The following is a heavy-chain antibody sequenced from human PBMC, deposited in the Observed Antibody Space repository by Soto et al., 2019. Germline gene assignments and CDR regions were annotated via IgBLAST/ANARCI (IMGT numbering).Heavy chain of an antibody. V-gene: IGHV3-15*01. CDR2: IKSKTDGGTT. CDR1: GLSFSNAW. Sequence: GGSLRLSCVASGLSFSNAWMNWVRQAPGKGLEWVGHIKSKTDGGTTDYAAPVEGRFTISRDDSKNTLYLEMNDLKSEDSAVYYCARLVRSWGQGTLVTVSS. J-gene: IGHJ4*02. D-gene: IGHD6-6*01. CDR3: ARLVRS.